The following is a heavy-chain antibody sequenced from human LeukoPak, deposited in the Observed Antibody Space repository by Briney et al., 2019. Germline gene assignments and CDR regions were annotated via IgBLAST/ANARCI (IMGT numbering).Heavy chain of an antibody. V-gene: IGHV3-11*01. J-gene: IGHJ3*02. CDR2: ISGSSSGI. D-gene: IGHD1-26*01. CDR3: ARGLRGATNAFDI. CDR1: GFTFSDHY. Sequence: PGGSLRLSCAVSGFTFSDHYMSWIRQAPGKGLEWVPYISGSSSGIYSADSVRGRFTISRDNAKNSLYLQMKSLSAEDTAVYYCARGLRGATNAFDIWGQGTMVTVSS.